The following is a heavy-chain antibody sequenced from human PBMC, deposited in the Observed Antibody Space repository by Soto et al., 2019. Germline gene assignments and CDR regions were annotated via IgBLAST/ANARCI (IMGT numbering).Heavy chain of an antibody. CDR3: ARVYDFWSGYSNPFDY. CDR1: GYTFTSYG. J-gene: IGHJ4*02. CDR2: ISVYNGNT. Sequence: ASVKVSCNASGYTFTSYGISWVRQAPGQGLEWMGWISVYNGNTNYAQKLQGRVTMTTDTSTSTAYMELRSLRSDDTAVYYCARVYDFWSGYSNPFDYWGQGTLVTVSS. D-gene: IGHD3-3*01. V-gene: IGHV1-18*01.